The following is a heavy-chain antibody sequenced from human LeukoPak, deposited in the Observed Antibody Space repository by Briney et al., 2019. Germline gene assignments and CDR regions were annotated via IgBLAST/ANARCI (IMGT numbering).Heavy chain of an antibody. CDR2: IYSGGST. D-gene: IGHD1-26*01. CDR3: ASEEGGHNIVGATMGYYFDY. Sequence: GGSLRLSCAASGFTVSSNYMSWVRQAPGKGLEWVSVIYSGGSTYYADSVKGRFTISRDNSKNTLYLQMNSLRAEDTAVYYCASEEGGHNIVGATMGYYFDYWGQGTLVTVSS. J-gene: IGHJ4*02. V-gene: IGHV3-53*01. CDR1: GFTVSSNY.